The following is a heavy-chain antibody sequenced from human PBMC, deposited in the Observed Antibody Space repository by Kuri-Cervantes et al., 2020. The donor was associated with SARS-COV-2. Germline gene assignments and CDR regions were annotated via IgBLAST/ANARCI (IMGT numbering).Heavy chain of an antibody. CDR1: GDSISTYY. J-gene: IGHJ3*02. CDR3: ARDSYGGADDAFDI. D-gene: IGHD4-23*01. V-gene: IGHV4-38-2*02. CDR2: IYHSGST. Sequence: ESLKISCTVSGDSISTYYWSWIRQPPGKGLEWIGSIYHSGSTYYNPSLKSRVTISVDTSKNQFSLKLSSVTAADTAVYYCARDSYGGADDAFDIWGQGTMVTVSS.